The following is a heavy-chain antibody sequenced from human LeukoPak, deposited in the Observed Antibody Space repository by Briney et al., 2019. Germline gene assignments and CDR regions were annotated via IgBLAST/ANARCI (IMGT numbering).Heavy chain of an antibody. Sequence: ASVRVSCTVSGSSLTELSLYWVRQAPGKGLEWMGGFDVIDAKTFYAQKFQGRVTMTEDSSTDTAYMELSSLRSDDTAFYYCAAGRPYSLLDYWGQGTLLTVSS. CDR2: FDVIDAKT. J-gene: IGHJ4*02. CDR1: GSSLTELS. D-gene: IGHD5-18*01. CDR3: AAGRPYSLLDY. V-gene: IGHV1-24*01.